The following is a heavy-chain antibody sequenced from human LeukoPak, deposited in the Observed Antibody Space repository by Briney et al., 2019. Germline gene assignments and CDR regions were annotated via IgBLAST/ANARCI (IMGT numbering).Heavy chain of an antibody. CDR3: RSWLHASDY. CDR1: GFTFSSYA. J-gene: IGHJ4*02. V-gene: IGHV3-30-3*01. D-gene: IGHD5-24*01. CDR2: ISYDGSNK. Sequence: PGGSLRLSCAASGFTFSSYAMHWVRQAPGKGLEWVAVISYDGSNKYYADSVKGRFTISRDNSKNTLYLQMNSLRAEDTAVYYCRSWLHASDYWGQGTLVTVSS.